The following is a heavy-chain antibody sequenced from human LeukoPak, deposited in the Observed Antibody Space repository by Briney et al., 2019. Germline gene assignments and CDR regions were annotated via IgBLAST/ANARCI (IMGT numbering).Heavy chain of an antibody. CDR2: INAGNGNT. V-gene: IGHV1-3*01. CDR3: ARVVRAYGLVAS. J-gene: IGHJ1*01. Sequence: ASVKVSCKASGYTFTSYAMHWVRQAPGQRLEWMGWINAGNGNTKYSQKFQGRVTITRDTSASKAYMELRSLRSEHTAVYFCARVVRAYGLVASWGQGTLVTVSS. CDR1: GYTFTSYA. D-gene: IGHD3-10*01.